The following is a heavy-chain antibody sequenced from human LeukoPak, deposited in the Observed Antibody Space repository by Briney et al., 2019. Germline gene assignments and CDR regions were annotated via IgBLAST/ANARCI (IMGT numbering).Heavy chain of an antibody. CDR2: ITGGSDII. V-gene: IGHV3-48*02. CDR3: ARGIGSGYNPFFAY. J-gene: IGHJ4*02. Sequence: PGGSLRLSCVVSGLTFSKYTMNWVRQAPGKGLEWISYITGGSDIIYYADSVKGRFTISRDNAKNSLYLQMNSLRDEDTAVYYCARGIGSGYNPFFAYWGQGTLVTVSS. CDR1: GLTFSKYT. D-gene: IGHD3-22*01.